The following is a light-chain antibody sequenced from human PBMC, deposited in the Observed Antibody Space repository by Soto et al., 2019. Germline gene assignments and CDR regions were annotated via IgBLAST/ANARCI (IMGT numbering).Light chain of an antibody. CDR1: SSDVGSYNL. V-gene: IGLV2-23*01. Sequence: QSALTQPASVSGSPGQSITISCTGTSSDVGSYNLVSWYQQHPGKAPKLMIYEGSKRPSVVSNRFSGYKSGNTASLTISGLQAEDEADYYCCSYAGSSTYVFGTGTKLTVL. J-gene: IGLJ1*01. CDR3: CSYAGSSTYV. CDR2: EGS.